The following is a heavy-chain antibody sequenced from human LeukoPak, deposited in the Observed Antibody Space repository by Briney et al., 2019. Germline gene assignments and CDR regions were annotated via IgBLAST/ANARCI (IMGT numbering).Heavy chain of an antibody. CDR3: ARDGSGHSPLDY. D-gene: IGHD3-10*01. CDR2: IYYSGST. V-gene: IGHV4-38-2*02. Sequence: SETLSLTCTVSGYSISSGYYWGWIRQPPGKGLEWIGSIYYSGSTYYNPSLKSRVTISVDTSKNQFSLKLSSVTAADTAVYYCARDGSGHSPLDYWGQGTLVTVSS. CDR1: GYSISSGYY. J-gene: IGHJ4*02.